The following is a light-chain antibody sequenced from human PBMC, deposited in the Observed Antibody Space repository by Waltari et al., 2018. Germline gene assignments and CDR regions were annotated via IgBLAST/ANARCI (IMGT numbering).Light chain of an antibody. V-gene: IGLV1-47*01. CDR1: SSNIGRNY. CDR2: RNN. J-gene: IGLJ3*02. CDR3: AAWDDSLSGWV. Sequence: SVLTPPPSASGTPGQRVPISCSGSSSNIGRNYASWYQQVPGTAPKHLIHRNNQRPSGVPDRFSGSKSGTSASLAISGLRSEDEADYYCAAWDDSLSGWVLGGGTKLTVL.